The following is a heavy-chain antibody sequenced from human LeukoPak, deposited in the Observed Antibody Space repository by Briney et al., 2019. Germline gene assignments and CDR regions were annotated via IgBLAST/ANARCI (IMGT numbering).Heavy chain of an antibody. CDR2: ISAYNGHT. Sequence: ASVKVSCKASGYTFTSYGISLVRQAPGQGLEWMGWISAYNGHTNYAQKFQGRVTMTTDTSTSTAYMELRSLRSDDTAVYYCPRDIEFGAFDIWGQGTMVTVSS. V-gene: IGHV1-18*04. CDR1: GYTFTSYG. J-gene: IGHJ3*02. CDR3: PRDIEFGAFDI. D-gene: IGHD1-26*01.